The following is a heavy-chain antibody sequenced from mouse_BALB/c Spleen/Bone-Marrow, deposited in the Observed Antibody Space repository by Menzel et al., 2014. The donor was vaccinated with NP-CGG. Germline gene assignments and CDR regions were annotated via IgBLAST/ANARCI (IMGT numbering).Heavy chain of an antibody. CDR2: IYPYNGGT. CDR3: ARDYGSNY. J-gene: IGHJ2*01. D-gene: IGHD1-1*01. Sequence: EVQLQESGPELVKPGASVKISCKASGYTFTDYNMHWVKQSHGKGLEWIGYIYPYNGGTDYNQKFKSKATLTVDNSSSTAYMELRSLTSEDSAVYYCARDYGSNYWGQGTTLTVSS. V-gene: IGHV1S29*02. CDR1: GYTFTDYN.